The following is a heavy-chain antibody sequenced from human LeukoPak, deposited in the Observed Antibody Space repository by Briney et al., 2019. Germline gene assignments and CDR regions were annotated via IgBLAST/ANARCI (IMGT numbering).Heavy chain of an antibody. CDR3: ARGLDCSGGSCYGWFDP. CDR1: GYTFTSYA. D-gene: IGHD2-15*01. V-gene: IGHV1-3*01. CDR2: INAGNDNT. J-gene: IGHJ5*02. Sequence: ASVKVSCKASGYTFTSYAMHWVRQAPGQRLEWMGWINAGNDNTKYSQKFQGRVTMTRDTSISTAYMELTRLRSDDTAVYYCARGLDCSGGSCYGWFDPWGQGTLVTVSS.